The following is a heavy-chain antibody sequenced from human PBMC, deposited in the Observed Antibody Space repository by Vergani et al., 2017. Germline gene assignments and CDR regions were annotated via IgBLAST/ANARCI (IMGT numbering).Heavy chain of an antibody. J-gene: IGHJ6*02. Sequence: QLQLVESGGGVVKPGRSLRLTCAASGFTFSSYGMHWVRQAPGKGLEWVAVISYDGSNKYYADSVKGRFTISRDNSKNTLYLQMNSLRAEDTAVYYCAKDRYYYGSGSDYYGMDVWGQGP. CDR3: AKDRYYYGSGSDYYGMDV. CDR1: GFTFSSYG. D-gene: IGHD3-10*01. V-gene: IGHV3-30*18. CDR2: ISYDGSNK.